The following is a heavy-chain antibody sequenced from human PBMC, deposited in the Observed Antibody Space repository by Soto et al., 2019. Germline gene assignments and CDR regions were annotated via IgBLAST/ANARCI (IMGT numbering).Heavy chain of an antibody. Sequence: QVQLPESGPGLVKPSQTLFLICTVSGGSISGGAYYWSWIRQLPGKGLEWIGYIYYTGSTYYNPFLKSRVNISVDMSKDQFSLNLRSVTAADTAVYYCARDSGIVQAMEVWGKGTTVTVSP. V-gene: IGHV4-31*03. CDR1: GGSISGGAYY. J-gene: IGHJ6*04. D-gene: IGHD1-26*01. CDR3: ARDSGIVQAMEV. CDR2: IYYTGST.